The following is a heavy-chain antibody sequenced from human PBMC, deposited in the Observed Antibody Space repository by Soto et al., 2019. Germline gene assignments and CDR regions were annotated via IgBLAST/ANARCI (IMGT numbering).Heavy chain of an antibody. D-gene: IGHD3-3*02. CDR2: IIPILGIA. V-gene: IGHV1-69*02. J-gene: IGHJ4*02. CDR3: ARSRSAPLAPRRGYYFDY. Sequence: GASVKVSCKASGGTFSSYTISWVRQAPGQGLEWMGRIIPILGIANYAQKFQGRVTITADKSTSTAYMELSSLRSEDTAVYYCARSRSAPLAPRRGYYFDYWGQGTLVTVSS. CDR1: GGTFSSYT.